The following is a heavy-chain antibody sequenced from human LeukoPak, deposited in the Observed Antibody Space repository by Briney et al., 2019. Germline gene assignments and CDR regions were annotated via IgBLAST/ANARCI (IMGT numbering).Heavy chain of an antibody. CDR3: ARSIAALAAVLDY. CDR1: GGSISSYY. D-gene: IGHD6-6*01. Sequence: SETLSLTCTVSGGSISSYYWSWIRQPPGKGLEWIGYIYYSGSTNYNPSLKSRVTISVDTSKNQFSLKLSSVTAADTDVYYCARSIAALAAVLDYWGQGTLVTVSS. CDR2: IYYSGST. V-gene: IGHV4-59*01. J-gene: IGHJ4*02.